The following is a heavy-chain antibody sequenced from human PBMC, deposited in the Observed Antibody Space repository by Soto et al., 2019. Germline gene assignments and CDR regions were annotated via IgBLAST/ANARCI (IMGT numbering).Heavy chain of an antibody. J-gene: IGHJ3*02. CDR3: ARGRRLERAFDI. CDR2: ISSSSSYI. CDR1: GFTFSSYS. D-gene: IGHD1-1*01. V-gene: IGHV3-21*01. Sequence: GGSLRLSCAASGFTFSSYSMNWVRQAPGKGLEWVSSISSSSSYIYYADSVKGRFTISRDNAKNSLYLQMNSLRAEDTAVYYCARGRRLERAFDIWGQGTMVTVSS.